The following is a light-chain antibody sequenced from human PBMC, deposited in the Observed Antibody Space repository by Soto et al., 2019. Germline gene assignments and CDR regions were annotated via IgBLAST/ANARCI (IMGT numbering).Light chain of an antibody. V-gene: IGKV1-33*01. Sequence: DIQMTQSPSSLSASVGDRVTISCQASQDISNSVNWYQQKPGKVPKVLIYTAFNFESGVPSRFRGGGSGTDFTFIISSLQPEDGATYYCQQYDGVPYTVGQGTKLEIK. CDR3: QQYDGVPYT. J-gene: IGKJ2*01. CDR2: TAF. CDR1: QDISNS.